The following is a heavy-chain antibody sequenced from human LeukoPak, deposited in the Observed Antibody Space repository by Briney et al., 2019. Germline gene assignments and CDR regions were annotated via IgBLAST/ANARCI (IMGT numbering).Heavy chain of an antibody. CDR1: GFTFNTSG. CDR2: IRFDGSSN. D-gene: IGHD4-17*01. J-gene: IGHJ5*02. CDR3: AKGDDYGSNTRLPKFNWFDP. Sequence: GGSLRLSCAASGFTFNTSGMHWVRQAPGKGLEWVAFIRFDGSSNYYADSVKGRFTISRDNSKNTLYLQMNGLRAEDTAVYYCAKGDDYGSNTRLPKFNWFDPWGQGTLVTVSS. V-gene: IGHV3-30*02.